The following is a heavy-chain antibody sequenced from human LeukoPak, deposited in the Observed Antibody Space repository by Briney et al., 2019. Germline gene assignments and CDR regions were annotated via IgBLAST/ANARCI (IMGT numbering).Heavy chain of an antibody. CDR3: ARLSGYDAAY. Sequence: SETLSLTCAVPGGSISSGGYSWSWIRQPPGRGLEWIGYIYHSGSTYYNPSLTSRVTISVHRSKNQSSLKLSSVPAADTAVYYCARLSGYDAAYWGQGTLVTVSS. V-gene: IGHV4-30-2*01. D-gene: IGHD5-12*01. J-gene: IGHJ4*02. CDR2: IYHSGST. CDR1: GGSISSGGYS.